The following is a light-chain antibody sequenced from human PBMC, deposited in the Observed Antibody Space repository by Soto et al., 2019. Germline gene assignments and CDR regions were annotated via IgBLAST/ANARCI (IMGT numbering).Light chain of an antibody. CDR1: QSVNNK. V-gene: IGKV3-15*01. J-gene: IGKJ4*01. Sequence: EIVMTQSPATLSVSPGERATLFCRASQSVNNKFFAWYQQKPGQAPRLLIHGASTRATAIPARFSGSGSGTEFTLTFISLQSEDFAGYYCQQYSAWPLTFGGGTKVEIK. CDR3: QQYSAWPLT. CDR2: GAS.